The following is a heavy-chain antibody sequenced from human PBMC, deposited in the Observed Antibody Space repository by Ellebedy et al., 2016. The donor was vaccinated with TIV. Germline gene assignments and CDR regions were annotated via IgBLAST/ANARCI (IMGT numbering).Heavy chain of an antibody. D-gene: IGHD6-19*01. J-gene: IGHJ4*02. V-gene: IGHV3-21*06. CDR2: ISSSSGYI. CDR3: ARYISSSGCFDY. CDR1: GFPFSNFG. Sequence: GESLKISCAASGFPFSNFGFSWVRQAPRRGLEWVSSISSSSGYIYYADSVKGRFTISRDNAKNSLYLQMTSLRAEETAVNYCARYISSSGCFDYWGQGTLVTVSS.